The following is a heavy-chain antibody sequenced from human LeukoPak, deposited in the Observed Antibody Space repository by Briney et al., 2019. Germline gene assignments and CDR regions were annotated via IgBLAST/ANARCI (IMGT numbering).Heavy chain of an antibody. CDR1: GFTFSSYG. CDR2: IRYDGTKT. Sequence: PGRSLRLSYAASGFTFSSYGMRWVRQAPGKGLEWVAFIRYDGTKTYYADSAKGRFTISRDNSKNTLYLEMNSLRAEDTAVFYCAKDGVILAPGIYWYMDVWGRGTTVTVSS. J-gene: IGHJ6*03. V-gene: IGHV3-30*02. D-gene: IGHD3-16*02. CDR3: AKDGVILAPGIYWYMDV.